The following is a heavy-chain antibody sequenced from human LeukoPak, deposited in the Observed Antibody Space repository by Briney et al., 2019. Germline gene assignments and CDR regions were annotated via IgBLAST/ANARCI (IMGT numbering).Heavy chain of an antibody. CDR3: AKDQPRYYDSSGYYGAFDI. CDR2: ISGSGGST. J-gene: IGHJ3*02. CDR1: GFTFSSYA. D-gene: IGHD3-22*01. Sequence: GGSLRLSCAASGFTFSSYAMSWVRQAPGKGLEWVSVISGSGGSTYYADSVKGRFTISRDNSKNTLYLQMNSLRAEDTAVYYCAKDQPRYYDSSGYYGAFDIWGQGTMVTVSS. V-gene: IGHV3-23*01.